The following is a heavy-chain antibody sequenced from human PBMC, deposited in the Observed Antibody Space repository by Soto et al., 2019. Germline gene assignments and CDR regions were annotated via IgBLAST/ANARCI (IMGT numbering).Heavy chain of an antibody. CDR2: INPNSGGT. CDR3: ARAVGYNWNDNYYYMDV. Sequence: ASVKVSCKASGYTFTGYYMHWVRQAPGQGLEWMGWINPNSGGTNYAQKFQGWVTMTGDTSISTAYMELSRLRSDDTAVYYCARAVGYNWNDNYYYMDVWGKGTTVTVSS. V-gene: IGHV1-2*04. D-gene: IGHD1-1*01. CDR1: GYTFTGYY. J-gene: IGHJ6*03.